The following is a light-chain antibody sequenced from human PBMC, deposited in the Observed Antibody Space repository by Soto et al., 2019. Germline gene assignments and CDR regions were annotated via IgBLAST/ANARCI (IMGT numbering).Light chain of an antibody. J-gene: IGKJ4*01. CDR2: GAS. CDR1: QSVGSL. CDR3: QQYNKWPPLT. Sequence: ETMMTQSPATLSVSPGERATLSCRASQSVGSLLAWYQQKPGQSPRLLIYGASTRATGIPDRFSGSGSGTEFTLPISNLQSEDFAVYYCQQYNKWPPLTFGGGTKVEIK. V-gene: IGKV3-15*01.